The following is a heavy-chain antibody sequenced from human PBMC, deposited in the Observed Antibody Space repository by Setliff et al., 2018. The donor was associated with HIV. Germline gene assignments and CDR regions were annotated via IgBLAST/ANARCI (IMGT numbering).Heavy chain of an antibody. CDR3: ARVSCSSWYSIPRYYYYSMDV. V-gene: IGHV4-34*01. D-gene: IGHD6-13*01. J-gene: IGHJ6*03. CDR2: IQRTGRT. CDR1: GGSFSGYC. Sequence: PSETLSLTCAVYGGSFSGYCWTWIRQPPGKGLEWIGEIQRTGRTNYNPSLSSRVTTSVDTSKNQFSLKLTSVTAADTAVYYCARVSCSSWYSIPRYYYYSMDVWGNGTTVTVSS.